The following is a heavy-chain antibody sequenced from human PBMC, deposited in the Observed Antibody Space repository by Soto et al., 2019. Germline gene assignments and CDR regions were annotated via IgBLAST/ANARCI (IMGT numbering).Heavy chain of an antibody. CDR3: TREVPLLLWFGEPSGFDY. D-gene: IGHD3-10*01. V-gene: IGHV3-49*03. CDR1: GFTFGDYA. Sequence: GGSLRLSCTASGFTFGDYAMSWFRQAPGKGLEWVGFIRSKAYGGTTEYAASVKGRFTISRDDSKSIAYLQMNSLKTEDTAVYYCTREVPLLLWFGEPSGFDYWGQGTLVTVSS. J-gene: IGHJ4*02. CDR2: IRSKAYGGTT.